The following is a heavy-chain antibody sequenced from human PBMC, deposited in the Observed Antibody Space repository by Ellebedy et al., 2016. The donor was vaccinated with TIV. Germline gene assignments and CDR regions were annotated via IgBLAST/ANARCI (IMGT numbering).Heavy chain of an antibody. J-gene: IGHJ3*02. CDR3: AKDGSYGDYLSPAHAFEI. CDR1: GFSFRSYW. Sequence: GGSLRLSCGSSGFSFRSYWMTWVRQAPGKGLEWVANLNQGGSERHYVDSVKGRFTISRDNAKNSLYLEMNSLRAEDTAVYYCAKDGSYGDYLSPAHAFEIWGQGTVVAVSS. CDR2: LNQGGSER. D-gene: IGHD4-17*01. V-gene: IGHV3-7*01.